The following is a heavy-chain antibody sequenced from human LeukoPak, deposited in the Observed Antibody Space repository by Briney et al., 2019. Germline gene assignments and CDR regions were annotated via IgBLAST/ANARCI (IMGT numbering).Heavy chain of an antibody. V-gene: IGHV3-23*01. CDR2: ISGSGGST. CDR3: AKDGLPMVRGVIHDY. CDR1: GFTFNSYA. D-gene: IGHD3-10*01. Sequence: PGGSLRLSCAASGFTFNSYAMSWVRQAPGKGLEWVSAISGSGGSTYYADSVKGRFTISRDNSKNTLYLQMNSLRAEDTAVYYCAKDGLPMVRGVIHDYWGQGTLVTVSS. J-gene: IGHJ4*02.